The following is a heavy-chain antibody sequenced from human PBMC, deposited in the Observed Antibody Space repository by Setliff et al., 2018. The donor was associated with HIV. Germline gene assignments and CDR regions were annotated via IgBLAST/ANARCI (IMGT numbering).Heavy chain of an antibody. CDR2: IYHSWST. V-gene: IGHV4-38-2*02. D-gene: IGHD2-8*01. J-gene: IGHJ5*02. CDR1: GYSISSGFY. CDR3: ARDAPTVYANGWFDP. Sequence: TLSLTCAVSGYSISSGFYWGWIRQPPGKGLEWIGSIYHSWSTYYNPSLRSRVTISVDTSKNQFSRKLSAVTAADTAVYYCARDAPTVYANGWFDPWGQGTLVTVSS.